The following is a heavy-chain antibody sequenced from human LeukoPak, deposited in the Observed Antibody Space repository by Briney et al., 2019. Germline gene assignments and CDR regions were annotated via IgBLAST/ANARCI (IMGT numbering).Heavy chain of an antibody. V-gene: IGHV1-69*05. CDR3: ARLKGSILTGYWYDP. Sequence: SVKVSCKASGGTFSSYAISWVRQAPGQGLEWMGGIIPIFGTANYAQKFQGRVTITTDESTSTAYMELSSLRSEDTAVYYCARLKGSILTGYWYDPWGQGTLVTVSS. D-gene: IGHD3-9*01. J-gene: IGHJ5*02. CDR2: IIPIFGTA. CDR1: GGTFSSYA.